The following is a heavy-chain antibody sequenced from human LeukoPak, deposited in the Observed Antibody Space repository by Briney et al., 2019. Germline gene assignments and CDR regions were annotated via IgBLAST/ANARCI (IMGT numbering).Heavy chain of an antibody. Sequence: PGRSLRLSCAASGFTFDDYAMHWVRQAPGKGLEWVSGISWNSGSIGYADSVKGRFTISRDNAKNTLFLQMNSLRAEDTAVYYCARESGYHGSGFDPWGQGTLVIVSS. V-gene: IGHV3-9*01. D-gene: IGHD3-10*01. CDR2: ISWNSGSI. CDR3: ARESGYHGSGFDP. J-gene: IGHJ5*02. CDR1: GFTFDDYA.